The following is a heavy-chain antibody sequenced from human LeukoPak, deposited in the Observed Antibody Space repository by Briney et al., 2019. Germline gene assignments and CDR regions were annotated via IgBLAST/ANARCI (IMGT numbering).Heavy chain of an antibody. CDR2: IYSGGST. CDR3: ARAPAPADSSGYVDYFDY. CDR1: GFTVSSNY. J-gene: IGHJ4*02. V-gene: IGHV3-53*01. Sequence: GGSLRLSCTASGFTVSSNYMTWVRQAPGKGLEWVSVIYSGGSTYYADSVKGRFTISRDNSKNTLYLQMNSLRAEDTAVYYCARAPAPADSSGYVDYFDYWGQGTLVTVSS. D-gene: IGHD3-22*01.